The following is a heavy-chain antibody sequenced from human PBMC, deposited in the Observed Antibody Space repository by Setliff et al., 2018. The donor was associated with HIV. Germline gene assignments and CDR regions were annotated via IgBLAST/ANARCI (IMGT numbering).Heavy chain of an antibody. CDR3: AAKRRYNYDLKGPLDY. D-gene: IGHD5-18*01. Sequence: ASVKVSCKVSRYTLTELSMHWVRQAPGKGLEWMGSFDPEHRKTLYAQKFQGRVTMTQDTSTDTAYMELSSPRSDDTAVYYCAAKRRYNYDLKGPLDYWAQGTLVTVSS. J-gene: IGHJ4*02. CDR1: RYTLTELS. CDR2: FDPEHRKT. V-gene: IGHV1-24*01.